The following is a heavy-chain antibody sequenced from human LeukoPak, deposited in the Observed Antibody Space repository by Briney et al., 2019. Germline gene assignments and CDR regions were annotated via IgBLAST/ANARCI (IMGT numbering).Heavy chain of an antibody. V-gene: IGHV4-59*01. CDR2: IYYSGST. Sequence: SETLSLTCTVSGGSISSYYWSWIRQPPGKGLEWIGYIYYSGSTNYNPSLKSRVTISVDTSKNQFSLKLSSVTAADTAVYYCARSRHPPRRYFDYWGQGTLVTVSS. CDR1: GGSISSYY. CDR3: ARSRHPPRRYFDY. D-gene: IGHD1-14*01. J-gene: IGHJ4*02.